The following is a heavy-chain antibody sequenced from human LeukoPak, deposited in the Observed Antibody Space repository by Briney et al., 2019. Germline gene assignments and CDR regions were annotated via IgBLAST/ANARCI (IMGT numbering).Heavy chain of an antibody. Sequence: SETLSLTCAVYGGSFSGYYWSWIRQPPGKGLEWIGEINHSGGTNYNPSLKSRVTISVDTSKNQFSLKLSSVTAADTAVYYCARGLSSDILTDDAFDIWGQGTMVTVSS. J-gene: IGHJ3*02. V-gene: IGHV4-34*01. CDR2: INHSGGT. CDR3: ARGLSSDILTDDAFDI. CDR1: GGSFSGYY. D-gene: IGHD3-9*01.